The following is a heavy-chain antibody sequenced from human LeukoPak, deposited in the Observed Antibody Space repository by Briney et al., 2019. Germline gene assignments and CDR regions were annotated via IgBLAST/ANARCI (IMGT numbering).Heavy chain of an antibody. CDR1: GFTFSSYG. Sequence: GRSLRLSCAASGFTFSSYGMHWVRQAPGKGLEWVAVISYDGSNKYYADSVKGRFTISRDNSKNTLYLQMNSLKTEDTAVYYCTPGAGTDWGQGTLVTVSS. J-gene: IGHJ4*02. CDR2: ISYDGSNK. CDR3: TPGAGTD. D-gene: IGHD1/OR15-1a*01. V-gene: IGHV3-30*03.